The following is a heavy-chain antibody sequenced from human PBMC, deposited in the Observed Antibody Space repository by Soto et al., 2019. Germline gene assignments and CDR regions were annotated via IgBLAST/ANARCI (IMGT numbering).Heavy chain of an antibody. V-gene: IGHV5-51*01. CDR1: GYTFTNYW. Sequence: GEPLKISCQTSGYTFTNYWIGWVRQMPGGGLEWLGLIFPRDFDVRYSPSFEGQVTISADRSTATAFLQCRSLEASDSALYFCARLVSLLQPIDSWGQGTPVTVSS. J-gene: IGHJ5*01. D-gene: IGHD4-4*01. CDR2: IFPRDFDV. CDR3: ARLVSLLQPIDS.